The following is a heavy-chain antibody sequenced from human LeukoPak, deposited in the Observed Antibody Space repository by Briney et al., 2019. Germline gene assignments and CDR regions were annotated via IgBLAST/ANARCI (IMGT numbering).Heavy chain of an antibody. CDR2: VKSKTAGGTI. CDR1: GFTFSNAW. J-gene: IGHJ4*02. V-gene: IGHV3-15*01. D-gene: IGHD1-26*01. Sequence: GGSLRLSCAASGFTFSNAWMTWVRQAPGKGLEWVGRVKSKTAGGTIDYAAPVKGRFTISRDDSKNTLYLQMNSLKTEDTAVYYCTTGESMVGSTIHIRWADWGQGTLVTVSS. CDR3: TTGESMVGSTIHIRWAD.